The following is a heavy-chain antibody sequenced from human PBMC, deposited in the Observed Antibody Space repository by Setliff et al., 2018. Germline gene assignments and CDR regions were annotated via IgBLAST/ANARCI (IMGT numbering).Heavy chain of an antibody. V-gene: IGHV4-61*02. J-gene: IGHJ4*02. CDR2: VHASGSP. CDR3: AKERYFDWFFEN. Sequence: PSETLSLTCTVSGGSIRSGSFYWSWIRQPAEKGLEWIGRVHASGSPNYNPSFKGRVTISLDTSTNQFSLNLNSVTAADTAVYYCAKERYFDWFFENWGQGTLVTVSS. CDR1: GGSIRSGSFY. D-gene: IGHD3-9*01.